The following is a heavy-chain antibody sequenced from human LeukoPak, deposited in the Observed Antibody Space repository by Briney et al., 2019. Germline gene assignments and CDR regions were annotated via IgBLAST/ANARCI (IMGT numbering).Heavy chain of an antibody. CDR3: ARVGGSYQVDY. V-gene: IGHV1-18*01. CDR2: INSYNGNT. D-gene: IGHD1-26*01. CDR1: GYTFTSYG. Sequence: GASVKVSCKASGYTFTSYGFSWVRQAPGQGLEWMGWINSYNGNTNYAQNLQGRVTMTTDTSTSTAYMELRSLRSDDTAVYYCARVGGSYQVDYWGQGTLVTVSS. J-gene: IGHJ4*02.